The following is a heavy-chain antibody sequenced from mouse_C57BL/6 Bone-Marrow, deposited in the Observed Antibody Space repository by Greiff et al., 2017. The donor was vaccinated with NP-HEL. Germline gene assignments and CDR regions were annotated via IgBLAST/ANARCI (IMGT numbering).Heavy chain of an antibody. Sequence: QVHVKQSGAELARPGASVKLSCKASGYTFTSYGISWVKQRTGQGLEWIGEIYPRSGNTYYNEKFKGKATLTADKSSSTAYMELRSLTSEDSAVYFCARAPPYYFDYWGQGTTLTVSS. CDR2: IYPRSGNT. CDR3: ARAPPYYFDY. V-gene: IGHV1-81*01. CDR1: GYTFTSYG. J-gene: IGHJ2*01.